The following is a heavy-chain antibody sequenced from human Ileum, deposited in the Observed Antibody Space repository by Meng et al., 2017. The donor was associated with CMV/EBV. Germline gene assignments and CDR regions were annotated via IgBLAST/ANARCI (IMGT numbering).Heavy chain of an antibody. D-gene: IGHD1-26*01. J-gene: IGHJ3*02. Sequence: SETLSLTCAISGDSVSSNSVVWNWVRQSPSRGLEWLGRTYYRTWWHNDYVGSIKWRITITSDTSKNQFALQLNSVTPEDTAIYFCARSTWEDYAFDIWGQGTMVTVSS. CDR3: ARSTWEDYAFDI. CDR1: GDSVSSNSVV. CDR2: TYYRTWWHN. V-gene: IGHV6-1*01.